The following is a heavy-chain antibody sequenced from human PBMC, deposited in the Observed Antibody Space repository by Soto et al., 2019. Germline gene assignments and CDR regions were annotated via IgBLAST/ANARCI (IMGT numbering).Heavy chain of an antibody. CDR1: GGSISSSSYY. Sequence: SETLSLTCTVSGGSISSSSYYWGWIRQPPGKGLEWIGSIYYSGSTYYNPSLKSRVTISVDTSKNQFSLKLSSVTAADTAVYYCARHFGVEVRGVLGYYYGMDVWGQGTTVTVSS. V-gene: IGHV4-39*01. CDR3: ARHFGVEVRGVLGYYYGMDV. CDR2: IYYSGST. J-gene: IGHJ6*02. D-gene: IGHD3-10*01.